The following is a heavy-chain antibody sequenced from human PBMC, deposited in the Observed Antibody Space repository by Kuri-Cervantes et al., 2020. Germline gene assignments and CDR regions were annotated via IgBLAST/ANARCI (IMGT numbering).Heavy chain of an antibody. J-gene: IGHJ6*02. Sequence: GGSLRLSCAASGFTFSSYWMSWVRQAPGKGLEWVANIKQDGSEKYYVDSVKGRFTISRDNAKNSLYLQMNSLRAEDTAVYYCARVGGCESNGYDYHYYYYGMDVWGQGTTVTVSS. CDR3: ARVGGCESNGYDYHYYYYGMDV. CDR2: IKQDGSEK. D-gene: IGHD3-22*01. CDR1: GFTFSSYW. V-gene: IGHV3-7*01.